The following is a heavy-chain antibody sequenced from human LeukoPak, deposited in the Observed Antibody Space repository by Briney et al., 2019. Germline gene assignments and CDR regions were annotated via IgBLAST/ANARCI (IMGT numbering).Heavy chain of an antibody. CDR1: GFTSSSYG. J-gene: IGHJ6*02. CDR3: AKSPFPWVHYGVDV. CDR2: TSYDGSNK. V-gene: IGHV3-30*18. Sequence: PGGSLRLSCAASGFTSSSYGMHWVRQAPGKGLEWVAVTSYDGSNKYYADSVKGRFTISRVNSNNTLHLQMNSLIAEDTAVYYCAKSPFPWVHYGVDVWGQGTTVTVSS.